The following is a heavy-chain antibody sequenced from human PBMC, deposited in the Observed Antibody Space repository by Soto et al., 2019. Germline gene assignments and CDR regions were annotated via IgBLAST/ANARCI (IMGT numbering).Heavy chain of an antibody. CDR1: GYTFTSYG. CDR3: ARLAPADYYDSSGYLLDAFDI. D-gene: IGHD3-22*01. V-gene: IGHV1-2*04. Sequence: ASVKVSCKASGYTFTSYGISWVRQAPGQGLEWMGWINPNSGGTNYAQKFQGWVTMTRDTSISTAYMELSRLRSDDTAVYYCARLAPADYYDSSGYLLDAFDIWGQGTMVTVSS. CDR2: INPNSGGT. J-gene: IGHJ3*02.